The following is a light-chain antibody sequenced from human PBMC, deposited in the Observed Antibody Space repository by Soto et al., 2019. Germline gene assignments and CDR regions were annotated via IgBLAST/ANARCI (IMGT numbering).Light chain of an antibody. Sequence: DIQMTQSPSTLSASVGDRVTITYRASQSISIWLAWYQQKPAKAPKLLIYDASSLESGVPSRFSGSGSGTEFTLTISSLQPDDFATYYCQQYRTFGQGTKLEIK. CDR1: QSISIW. CDR3: QQYRT. J-gene: IGKJ2*01. V-gene: IGKV1-5*01. CDR2: DAS.